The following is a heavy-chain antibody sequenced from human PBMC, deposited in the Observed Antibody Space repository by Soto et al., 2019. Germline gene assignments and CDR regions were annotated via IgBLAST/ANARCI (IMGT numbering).Heavy chain of an antibody. CDR2: MNPNSGKT. CDR3: ARVAYDILIGTVPNWFDP. Sequence: QVQLVQSGAEVKKSGASVKVACKASGYTFTSHDINWVRQATGQGLEWMGWMNPNSGKTGYAQKFQGRVTMTRNTSISTAYMVLSSLRSEDTAVYYCARVAYDILIGTVPNWFDPWGQGTLVTVSA. J-gene: IGHJ5*02. CDR1: GYTFTSHD. V-gene: IGHV1-8*01. D-gene: IGHD3-9*01.